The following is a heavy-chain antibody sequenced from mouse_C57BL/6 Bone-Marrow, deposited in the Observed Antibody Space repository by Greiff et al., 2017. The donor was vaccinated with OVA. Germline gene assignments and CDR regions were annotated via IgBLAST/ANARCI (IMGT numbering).Heavy chain of an antibody. CDR2: INPSSGYT. CDR1: GYTFTSYT. J-gene: IGHJ4*01. Sequence: QVQLQQSGAELARPGASVKMSCKASGYTFTSYTMHWVKQRPGQGLEWIGYINPSSGYTKYNQKFKDKATLTADKSSSPAYMQLSSLTSEDSAVYYCALLWKAMDYWGQGTSVTVSS. D-gene: IGHD2-10*01. V-gene: IGHV1-4*01. CDR3: ALLWKAMDY.